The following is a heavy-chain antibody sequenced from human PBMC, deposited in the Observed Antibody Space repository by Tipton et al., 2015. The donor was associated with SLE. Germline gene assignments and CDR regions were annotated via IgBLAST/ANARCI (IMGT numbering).Heavy chain of an antibody. CDR3: ARAKVEETTFKYFFNGLDV. D-gene: IGHD2/OR15-2a*01. J-gene: IGHJ6*02. V-gene: IGHV4-31*03. CDR2: FYFSSST. CDR1: GVSVSSGGNF. Sequence: TLSLTCTVSGVSVSSGGNFWSWIRQHPGKGLEWIGYFYFSSSTSYNPSLKSRVTISVDTSKNQFSLRLTSVTAADTAVYYCARAKVEETTFKYFFNGLDVWGRGTTVTVS.